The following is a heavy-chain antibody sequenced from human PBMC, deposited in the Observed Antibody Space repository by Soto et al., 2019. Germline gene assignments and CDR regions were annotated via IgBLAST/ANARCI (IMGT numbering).Heavy chain of an antibody. CDR3: ARQEYHFDGNSFGY. Sequence: GASLKISCKASGYSFTNYWIGWVRQMSGKGLEWMGVIYPVDSNTKFSPSFQGQVTMSVDNSINTAYLQWISLKASDTAMYYCARQEYHFDGNSFGYWGQGTLVTVSS. V-gene: IGHV5-51*01. CDR1: GYSFTNYW. D-gene: IGHD3-9*01. J-gene: IGHJ4*02. CDR2: IYPVDSNT.